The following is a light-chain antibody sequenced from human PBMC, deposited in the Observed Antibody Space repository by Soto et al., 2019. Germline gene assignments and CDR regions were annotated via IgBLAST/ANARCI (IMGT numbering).Light chain of an antibody. Sequence: EIVLTQSPGTLSLSPGERATLSCRASQSVSSSYLAWYQQKPGQAPRLLIYGASSRATGIPDRFSGSGSGTDFTLTISRLEPEDFAVYYCQQYGSSFFTFGGGTKGEIK. CDR1: QSVSSSY. CDR2: GAS. V-gene: IGKV3-20*01. CDR3: QQYGSSFFT. J-gene: IGKJ4*01.